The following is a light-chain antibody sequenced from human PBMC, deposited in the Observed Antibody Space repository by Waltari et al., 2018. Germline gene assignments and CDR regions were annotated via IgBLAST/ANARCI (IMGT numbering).Light chain of an antibody. Sequence: QSALTQPASVSGFPGQSITISCTGTSSDVGSYNLVSWYQQYPGKAPKLMIYDGSKRPSGVSNRLSGSKSGNTASLTSSGLQAEDEADYYCCSYADGSTLVFGGGTKLTVL. J-gene: IGLJ3*02. CDR2: DGS. V-gene: IGLV2-23*01. CDR3: CSYADGSTLV. CDR1: SSDVGSYNL.